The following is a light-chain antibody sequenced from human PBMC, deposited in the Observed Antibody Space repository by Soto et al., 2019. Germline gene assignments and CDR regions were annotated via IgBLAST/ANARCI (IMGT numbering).Light chain of an antibody. CDR2: EVN. CDR1: SSDVGGYDY. Sequence: ALTQPASVSGSPGQSVTISCTGTSSDVGGYDYVSWYQQHPGTAPKLMLYEVNNRPSGVSNRFSGSKSGNTASLIISGLQTEDEADYYCSAYTTTSTLIFGTGTKVTVL. V-gene: IGLV2-14*01. CDR3: SAYTTTSTLI. J-gene: IGLJ1*01.